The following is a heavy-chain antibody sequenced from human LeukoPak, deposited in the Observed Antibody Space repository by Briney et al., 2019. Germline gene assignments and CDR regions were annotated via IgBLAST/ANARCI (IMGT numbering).Heavy chain of an antibody. V-gene: IGHV4-59*08. CDR2: IYYTGST. CDR1: GGSISNKY. D-gene: IGHD2-2*01. Sequence: SETLSLTCSMSGGSISNKYWSWIRQPPGKGLEWIGYIYYTGSTNYNPSLKSRVTISVDTSKNQFSLKLSSETAADTAVYYCARLARAGYCSSTSCTHFDYWGQGTLVTVSS. J-gene: IGHJ4*02. CDR3: ARLARAGYCSSTSCTHFDY.